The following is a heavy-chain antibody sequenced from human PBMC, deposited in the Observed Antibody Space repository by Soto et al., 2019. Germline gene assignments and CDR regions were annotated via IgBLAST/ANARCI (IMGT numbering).Heavy chain of an antibody. CDR2: IWYDGSNK. Sequence: ESGGGVVQPGRSLRLSCAASGFTFSSYGMHWVRQAPGKGLEWVAVIWYDGSNKYYADSVKGRFTISRDNSKNTLYLQMNSLRAEDTAVYYCARDTIAALYDYWGQGTLVTVSS. J-gene: IGHJ4*02. CDR3: ARDTIAALYDY. D-gene: IGHD6-13*01. CDR1: GFTFSSYG. V-gene: IGHV3-33*01.